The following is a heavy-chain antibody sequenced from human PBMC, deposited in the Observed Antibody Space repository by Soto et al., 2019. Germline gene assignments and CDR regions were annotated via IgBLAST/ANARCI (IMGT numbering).Heavy chain of an antibody. CDR2: ISYDGSNV. CDR1: GFSFSSYG. V-gene: IGHV3-30*03. CDR3: ARDLDSSGWYYFDY. Sequence: QVQLVESGGGVVQPGRSLRLSCAASGFSFSSYGMHWVRQAPGKGLEWVAVISYDGSNVYDADSVKGRFTISRDNSKNTLDLQMNSLRTEDTAVYYCARDLDSSGWYYFDYWGQGTLVTVSS. D-gene: IGHD6-19*01. J-gene: IGHJ4*02.